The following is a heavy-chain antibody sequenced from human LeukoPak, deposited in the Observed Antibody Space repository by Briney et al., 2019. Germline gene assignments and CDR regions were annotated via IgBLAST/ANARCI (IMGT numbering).Heavy chain of an antibody. Sequence: SETLSLTCAVYGGSFSGYYWRWIRQPPGKGLEWIGGINHSGSTNYNPSLKSRVTISVETSTNKFSLKQSTVTDADTAVYYCARMRRQQWLVPKYYFDYWGQGTLVTVSP. V-gene: IGHV4-34*01. J-gene: IGHJ4*02. CDR2: INHSGST. CDR1: GGSFSGYY. CDR3: ARMRRQQWLVPKYYFDY. D-gene: IGHD6-19*01.